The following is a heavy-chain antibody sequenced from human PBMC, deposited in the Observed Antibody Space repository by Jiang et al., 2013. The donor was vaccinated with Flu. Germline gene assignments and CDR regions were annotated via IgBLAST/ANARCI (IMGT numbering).Heavy chain of an antibody. V-gene: IGHV3-53*04. J-gene: IGHJ4*02. D-gene: IGHD3-22*01. CDR1: GFSVSSNY. CDR3: ARADSSHYQYYFDS. Sequence: VQLVESGGGLVQPGGSLRLSCEASGFSVSSNYMTWIRQAPGKGLEWVSLIYNDYATYYADSVEGRFTISKDNSKNTLYLQMNSLRTEDTAIYYCARADSSHYQYYFDSWGQGTLVTVSS. CDR2: IYNDYAT.